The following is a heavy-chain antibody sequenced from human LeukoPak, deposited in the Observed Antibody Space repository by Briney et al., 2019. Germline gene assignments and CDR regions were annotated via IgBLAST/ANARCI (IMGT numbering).Heavy chain of an antibody. Sequence: SETLSLTCTVSGGSISSSSYYWGWIRQPPGKGLEWIGSIYYSGSTYYNPSPKSRVTISVDTSKNQFSLKLSSVTAADTAVYYCARLTSTVTTTFDYWSQGTLVTVSS. J-gene: IGHJ4*02. V-gene: IGHV4-39*01. CDR1: GGSISSSSYY. D-gene: IGHD4-17*01. CDR3: ARLTSTVTTTFDY. CDR2: IYYSGST.